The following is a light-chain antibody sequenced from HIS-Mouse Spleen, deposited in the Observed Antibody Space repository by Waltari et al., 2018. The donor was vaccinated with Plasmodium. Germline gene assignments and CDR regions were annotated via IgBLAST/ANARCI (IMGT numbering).Light chain of an antibody. J-gene: IGLJ3*02. CDR1: VLKKKY. Sequence: SYELTQPSSVSVSPGQTARIPCSGDVLKKKYARWFQQKPGQAPVLVIYKDSERPSGIPERFSGSSSGTTVTLTISGAQVEDEADYYCYSAADNNRFGGGTKLTVL. CDR3: YSAADNNR. V-gene: IGLV3-27*01. CDR2: KDS.